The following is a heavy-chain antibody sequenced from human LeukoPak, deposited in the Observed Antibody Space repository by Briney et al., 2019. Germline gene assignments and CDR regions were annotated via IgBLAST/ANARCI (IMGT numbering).Heavy chain of an antibody. CDR1: GDSISSGDYS. CDR2: IFHSGSS. D-gene: IGHD3-9*01. J-gene: IGHJ5*02. V-gene: IGHV4-30-2*01. CDR3: ARALQPYYDIPGHSHWFDP. Sequence: SQTLSLTCAVSGDSISSGDYSWSWIRQPSGKSLEWIGYIFHSGSSYYNPSLKSRVTISVDKSKNQFSLRLTSVTAADTAVYYCARALQPYYDIPGHSHWFDPWGQGTLVTVSS.